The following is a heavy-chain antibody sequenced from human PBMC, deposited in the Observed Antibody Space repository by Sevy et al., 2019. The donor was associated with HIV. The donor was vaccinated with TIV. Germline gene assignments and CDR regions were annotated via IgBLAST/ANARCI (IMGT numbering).Heavy chain of an antibody. D-gene: IGHD2-8*02. Sequence: GGCLRLSCAASGFMFSSYSMNWVRQAPGKGLEWVSSISSDSNYIYYADPVKDRFTISRDNAKNSLYLQMNSLRAEDTAVYYCAGTDATGGMDVWGQGSTVTVSS. CDR3: AGTDATGGMDV. CDR2: ISSDSNYI. J-gene: IGHJ6*02. CDR1: GFMFSSYS. V-gene: IGHV3-21*01.